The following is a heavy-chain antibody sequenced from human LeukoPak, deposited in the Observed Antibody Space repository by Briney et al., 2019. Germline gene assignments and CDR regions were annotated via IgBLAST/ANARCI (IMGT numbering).Heavy chain of an antibody. Sequence: SETLSLTCTVSGASITRYFWNWIRQPPGKELEWIGYISSGGSTNYNPSLKSRVTTSIDTSKNQFSLKLTSATAADTAVYYCARGDDYKPTLFHYWGQGTLVTVSS. J-gene: IGHJ4*02. CDR3: ARGDDYKPTLFHY. D-gene: IGHD5-12*01. V-gene: IGHV4-59*01. CDR1: GASITRYF. CDR2: ISSGGST.